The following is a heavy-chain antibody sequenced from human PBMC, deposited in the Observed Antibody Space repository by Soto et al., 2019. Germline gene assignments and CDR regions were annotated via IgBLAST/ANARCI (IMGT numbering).Heavy chain of an antibody. CDR2: ISSRSNTI. D-gene: IGHD2-2*01. CDR3: ARRAVVAASYYFDY. CDR1: AFTFSSYS. V-gene: IGHV3-48*01. Sequence: EVELVESGGDLVQPGGSLRLSCAASAFTFSSYSMNWVRQAPGKGLEWVAYISSRSNTIYYADSVKGRFTISRDNAKSSLYLHMSSLRAEDTAVYYCARRAVVAASYYFDYWGQGTLVTVSS. J-gene: IGHJ4*02.